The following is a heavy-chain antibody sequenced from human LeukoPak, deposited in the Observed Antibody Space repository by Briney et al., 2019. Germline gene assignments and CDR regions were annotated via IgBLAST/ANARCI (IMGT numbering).Heavy chain of an antibody. J-gene: IGHJ4*02. CDR3: AKDLGGYPYYFDY. D-gene: IGHD6-13*01. CDR2: VSGSGGST. CDR1: GFTFSSYA. Sequence: GGSLRLSCAASGFTFSSYAMGWVRQAPGKGLEWVSAVSGSGGSTYYADSVRGRFTISRDNSKNTLYLQMNSLRAEDTALYYCAKDLGGYPYYFDYWGQGTLVTVSS. V-gene: IGHV3-23*01.